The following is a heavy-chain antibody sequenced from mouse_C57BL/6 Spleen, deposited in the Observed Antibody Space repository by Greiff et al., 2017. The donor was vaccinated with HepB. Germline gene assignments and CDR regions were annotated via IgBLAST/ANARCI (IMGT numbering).Heavy chain of an antibody. Sequence: VQLQESGAELVKPGASVKMSCKASGYTFTTYPIEWMKQNHGKSLEWIGNFHPYNDDTKYNEKFKGKATLTVEKSSSTVYLELSRLTSDDSAVYYCAIQYYDYDEYYFDYWGQGTTLTVSS. V-gene: IGHV1-47*01. CDR1: GYTFTTYP. J-gene: IGHJ2*01. CDR3: AIQYYDYDEYYFDY. CDR2: FHPYNDDT. D-gene: IGHD2-4*01.